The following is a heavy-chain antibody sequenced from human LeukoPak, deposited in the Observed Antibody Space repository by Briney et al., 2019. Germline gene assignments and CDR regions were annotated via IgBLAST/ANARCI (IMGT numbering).Heavy chain of an antibody. Sequence: SETLSLTCTVSGGSISSSSYYWGWIRQPPWKGLEWIGSIYYSGSTYYNPSLKSRVTISVDTSKNQFSLKLSSVTAADTAVYYCASQGGVAVIIPGWFDPWGQGTLVTVSS. CDR3: ASQGGVAVIIPGWFDP. V-gene: IGHV4-39*01. J-gene: IGHJ5*02. CDR1: GGSISSSSYY. CDR2: IYYSGST. D-gene: IGHD3-3*01.